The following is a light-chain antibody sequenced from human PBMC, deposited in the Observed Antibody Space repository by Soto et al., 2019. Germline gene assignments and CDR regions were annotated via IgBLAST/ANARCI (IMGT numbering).Light chain of an antibody. V-gene: IGLV2-14*01. CDR2: EVS. CDR1: SSDVGGYNY. Sequence: QAASVSGSPGQSITISCTGTSSDVGGYNYVSWYQQHPGKAPKLMIYEVSNRPSGVSNRFSGSKSGNTASLTISGLQAEDEADYYCSSYTSSDVFGTGTKLTVL. CDR3: SSYTSSDV. J-gene: IGLJ1*01.